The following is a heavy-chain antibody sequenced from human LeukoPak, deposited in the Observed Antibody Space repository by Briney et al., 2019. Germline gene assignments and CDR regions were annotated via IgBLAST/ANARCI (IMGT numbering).Heavy chain of an antibody. CDR2: INPNSGGT. D-gene: IGHD3-10*01. J-gene: IGHJ3*02. Sequence: ASVKVSCKASGYTFTGYYMHWVRQAPGQGLEWMGWINPNSGGTNYAQKFQGRVTMTRDTSISTAYMELSRLRSDDTAVYYCARDMDPDMTLLRGVPDAFDIWGQGTMVMVSS. CDR1: GYTFTGYY. CDR3: ARDMDPDMTLLRGVPDAFDI. V-gene: IGHV1-2*02.